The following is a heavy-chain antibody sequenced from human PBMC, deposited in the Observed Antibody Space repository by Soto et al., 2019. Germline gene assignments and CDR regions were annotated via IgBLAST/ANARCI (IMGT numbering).Heavy chain of an antibody. CDR2: ISSTGSTP. CDR1: GFPFSDSY. V-gene: IGHV3-11*01. J-gene: IGHJ5*02. CDR3: ARGQQLVANWLDP. D-gene: IGHD6-6*01. Sequence: LRLSCAASGFPFSDSYMAWIRQAPGKGLEEIATISSTGSTPYYADSVKGRFTISRDNAQNSLYLEMNNLGAEDTAVYYCARGQQLVANWLDPWGQGILVTVSS.